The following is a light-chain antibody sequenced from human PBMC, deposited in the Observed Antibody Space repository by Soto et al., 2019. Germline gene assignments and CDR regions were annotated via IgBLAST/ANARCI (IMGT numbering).Light chain of an antibody. CDR3: CSYAGSYTYV. J-gene: IGLJ1*01. Sequence: QSALTQPRSVSGFPGQSVTISCTGTSSDVGGYNFVSWYQHHPGKAPKLIIYNVIQRPSGVPDRFSASKSDNTASLTISGLQAEDEADYYCCSYAGSYTYVFGTGTKVTVL. CDR1: SSDVGGYNF. V-gene: IGLV2-11*01. CDR2: NVI.